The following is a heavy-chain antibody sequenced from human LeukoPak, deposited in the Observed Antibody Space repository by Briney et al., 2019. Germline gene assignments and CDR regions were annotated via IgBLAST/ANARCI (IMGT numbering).Heavy chain of an antibody. CDR2: ISGSGGST. CDR1: GFIFSDYY. Sequence: GGSLRLSCAASGFIFSDYYMSWIRQAPGKGLEWVSSISGSGGSTYYADSVKGRFTISRDNSKNTLYLQMNSLRAEDTAVYYCAKGALTGTLLFDYWGQGTLVTVSS. CDR3: AKGALTGTLLFDY. J-gene: IGHJ4*02. D-gene: IGHD3-9*01. V-gene: IGHV3-23*01.